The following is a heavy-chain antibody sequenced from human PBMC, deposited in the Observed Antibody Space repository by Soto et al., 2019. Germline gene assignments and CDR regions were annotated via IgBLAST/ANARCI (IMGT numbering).Heavy chain of an antibody. CDR3: ARNRISAAGADHYGLDV. V-gene: IGHV3-11*01. CDR2: MSSSGATI. CDR1: GFTFRDHY. Sequence: GGSLRLSCAGSGFTFRDHYMSWVRQAPGQGLEWVSYMSSSGATIYYADSVRGRFTISRDNAKNSLYLQMNSLRAEDTAVYYCARNRISAAGADHYGLDVWGQGTTVTVSS. J-gene: IGHJ6*02. D-gene: IGHD6-13*01.